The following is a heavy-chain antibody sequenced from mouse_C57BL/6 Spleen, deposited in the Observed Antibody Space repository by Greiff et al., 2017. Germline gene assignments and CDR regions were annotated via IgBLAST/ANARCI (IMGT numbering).Heavy chain of an antibody. CDR1: GFTFSSYT. J-gene: IGHJ4*01. Sequence: DVKLVESGGGLVKPGGSLKLSCAASGFTFSSYTMSWVRQTPEKRLEWVATISGGGGNTYYPDSVKGRFTISRDNAKNTLYLQMSSLRSEDTALYYCARHSKEYAMDYWGQGTSVTVSS. CDR2: ISGGGGNT. CDR3: ARHSKEYAMDY. V-gene: IGHV5-9*01. D-gene: IGHD2-5*01.